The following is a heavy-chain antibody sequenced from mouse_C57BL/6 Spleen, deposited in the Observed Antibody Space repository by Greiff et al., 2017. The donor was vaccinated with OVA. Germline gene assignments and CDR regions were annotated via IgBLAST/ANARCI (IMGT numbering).Heavy chain of an antibody. V-gene: IGHV5-17*01. CDR1: GFTFSDYG. D-gene: IGHD3-2*02. Sequence: EVQGVESGGGLVKPGGSLKLSCAASGFTFSDYGMHWVRQAPEKGLEWVAYISSGSSTIYYADTVKGRFTIARDNAKNTLFLQMTSLRSEDTAMYYCARKLRPHYYAMDYWGQGTSVTVSS. J-gene: IGHJ4*01. CDR2: ISSGSSTI. CDR3: ARKLRPHYYAMDY.